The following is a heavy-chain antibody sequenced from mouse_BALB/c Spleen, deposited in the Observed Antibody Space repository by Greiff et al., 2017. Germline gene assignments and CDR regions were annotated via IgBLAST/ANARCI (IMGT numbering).Heavy chain of an antibody. CDR3: ARGYFDY. CDR2: ISSGSSTI. CDR1: GFTFSSFG. Sequence: EVKVEESGGGLVQPGGSRKLSCAASGFTFSSFGMHWVRQAPEKGLEWVAYISSGSSTIYYADTVKGRFTISRDNPKNTLFLQMTSLRSEDTAMYYCARGYFDYGGQGTTLTVSS. V-gene: IGHV5-17*02. J-gene: IGHJ2*01.